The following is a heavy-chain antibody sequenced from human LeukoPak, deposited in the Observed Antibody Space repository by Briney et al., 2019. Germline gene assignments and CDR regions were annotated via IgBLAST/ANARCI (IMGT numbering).Heavy chain of an antibody. Sequence: SETLSLTCTVSGGSISSYYWSWIRQPPGKGLVWIGYIYYSGSTNYNPSLKSRVTISVDTSKNQFSLKLSSVTAADTAVYYCAREWEDTAMVTDWGQGTLVTVSS. CDR2: IYYSGST. CDR1: GGSISSYY. D-gene: IGHD5-18*01. CDR3: AREWEDTAMVTD. V-gene: IGHV4-59*01. J-gene: IGHJ4*02.